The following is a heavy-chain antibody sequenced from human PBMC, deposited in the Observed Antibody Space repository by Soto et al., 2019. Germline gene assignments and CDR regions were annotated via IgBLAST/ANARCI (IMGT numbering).Heavy chain of an antibody. D-gene: IGHD6-6*01. Sequence: QVQLQESGPGLVKPSETLSLTCTVSGGSISSYYWSWIRQPPGKGLEWIGYIYYSGSTNYNPSLKSRVTISVDPSKNQFSLKLSSVTAADTAVYYCARWGMSQLAGPHFDYWGQGTLVTVSS. CDR1: GGSISSYY. J-gene: IGHJ4*02. CDR3: ARWGMSQLAGPHFDY. CDR2: IYYSGST. V-gene: IGHV4-59*01.